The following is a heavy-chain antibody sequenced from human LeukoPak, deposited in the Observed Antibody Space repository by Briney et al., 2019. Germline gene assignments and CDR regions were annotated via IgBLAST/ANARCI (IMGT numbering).Heavy chain of an antibody. CDR3: ARGFCSGGTCYPLDY. V-gene: IGHV4-39*01. CDR2: IYYSGTT. J-gene: IGHJ4*02. CDR1: GFTFSSYG. Sequence: GSLRLSCAASGFTFSSYGMSWVRQPPGKGLEWIGSIYYSGTTDYNPSLKSRVTIFVDTSKNQFSLRLSSVTAADTAVYYCARGFCSGGTCYPLDYWGQGTLVTVSS. D-gene: IGHD2-15*01.